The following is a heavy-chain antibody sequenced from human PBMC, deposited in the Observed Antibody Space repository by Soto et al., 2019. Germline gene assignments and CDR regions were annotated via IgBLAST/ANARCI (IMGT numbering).Heavy chain of an antibody. V-gene: IGHV4-31*03. CDR1: GGSISSWGYS. Sequence: QVQLQESGPGLVKPSQTLSLTCTVAGGSISSWGYSWSWIRQHPGKGLQWIGYSYYSGSTYYNPSLKRRVTISGDTYKNQCSLQLRSVTAADTAVYYCARDYYGSGIGYWGQGTLVTVS. CDR2: SYYSGST. J-gene: IGHJ4*02. D-gene: IGHD3-10*01. CDR3: ARDYYGSGIGY.